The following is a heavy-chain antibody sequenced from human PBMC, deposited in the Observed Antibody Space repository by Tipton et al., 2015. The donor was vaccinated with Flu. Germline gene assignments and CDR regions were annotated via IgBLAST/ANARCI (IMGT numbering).Heavy chain of an antibody. CDR2: IYYSGST. J-gene: IGHJ4*02. V-gene: IGHV4-59*01. D-gene: IGHD3-10*01. CDR1: GGSISSYY. CDR3: ARESAVAGITY. Sequence: TLSLTCTVSGGSISSYYWSWIRQPPGKGLEWIGYIYYSGSTNYNPSLKSRVTISVDTSKDQFSLKLNSVTAADTAVYYCARESAVAGITYWGQVALVSVSS.